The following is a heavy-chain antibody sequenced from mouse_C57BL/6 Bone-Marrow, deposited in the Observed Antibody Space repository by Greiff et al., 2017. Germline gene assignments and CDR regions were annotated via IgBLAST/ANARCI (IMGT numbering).Heavy chain of an antibody. V-gene: IGHV1-55*01. CDR3: ARNGNYEISFAY. CDR2: IYPGSGST. Sequence: QVQLQQPGAELVKPGASVKMSCKASGYTFTSYWITWVKQRPGQGLEWIGDIYPGSGSTNYNEKFKSKATLTVDTSSSTAYMQLSSLTSEDSAVYYCARNGNYEISFAYWGQGTLVTVSA. D-gene: IGHD2-1*01. J-gene: IGHJ3*01. CDR1: GYTFTSYW.